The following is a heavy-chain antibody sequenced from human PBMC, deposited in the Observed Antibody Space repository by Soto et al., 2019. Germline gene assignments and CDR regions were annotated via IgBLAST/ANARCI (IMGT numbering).Heavy chain of an antibody. V-gene: IGHV1-69*01. CDR3: ARPEVQLERHSSFDY. CDR1: GGTFSSYA. J-gene: IGHJ4*02. CDR2: IIPIFGTA. Sequence: QVQLVQSGAEVKKPGSSVKVSCKASGGTFSSYAISWVRQAPGQALEWMGGIIPIFGTANYAQKCQGRVTIPADESTSTAYMELNSLRSDDTAVYYCARPEVQLERHSSFDYWGQGTLVTVSS. D-gene: IGHD1-1*01.